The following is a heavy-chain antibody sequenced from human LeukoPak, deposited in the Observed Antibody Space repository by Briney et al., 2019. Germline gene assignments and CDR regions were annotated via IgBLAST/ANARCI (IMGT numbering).Heavy chain of an antibody. CDR3: ARDHDYYDSSGRAQSFDY. Sequence: PGGSLRLSCAASGFTFSSYGMHWVRQAPGKGLEWVAVIWYDGSNKYYADSVKGRFTISRDNSKSTLYLQMNSLRAEDTAVYYCARDHDYYDSSGRAQSFDYWGQGTLVTVSS. V-gene: IGHV3-33*01. D-gene: IGHD3-22*01. CDR2: IWYDGSNK. J-gene: IGHJ4*02. CDR1: GFTFSSYG.